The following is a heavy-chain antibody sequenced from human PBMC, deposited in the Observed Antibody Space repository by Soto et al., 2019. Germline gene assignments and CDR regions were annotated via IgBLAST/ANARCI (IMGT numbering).Heavy chain of an antibody. Sequence: SPTLSLTCAISGDSVSSNSAAWTWTRQSPSRGLEWLGRTYYRSKWYNDYAPSVKSRITFNPDTSKNQFSLQLSSVTPEDAAVYFCARVERVNGMDFWGQGTTVTVSS. V-gene: IGHV6-1*01. CDR2: TYYRSKWYN. D-gene: IGHD2-21*01. CDR1: GDSVSSNSAA. J-gene: IGHJ6*02. CDR3: ARVERVNGMDF.